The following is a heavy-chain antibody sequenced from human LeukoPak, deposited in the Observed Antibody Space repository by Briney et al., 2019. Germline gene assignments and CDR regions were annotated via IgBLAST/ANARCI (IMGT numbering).Heavy chain of an antibody. D-gene: IGHD3-10*01. CDR3: AKYGSGSYYNGLY. Sequence: PGGSLRLSCAASGFTFSSYAMTWVRQAPGKGLQWVSTISVSGDNTYYADSVKGRFTISRDTSKSTLHLQMNSLRDEDTAVYYCAKYGSGSYYNGLYWGQGTLVTVSS. CDR1: GFTFSSYA. J-gene: IGHJ4*02. V-gene: IGHV3-23*01. CDR2: ISVSGDNT.